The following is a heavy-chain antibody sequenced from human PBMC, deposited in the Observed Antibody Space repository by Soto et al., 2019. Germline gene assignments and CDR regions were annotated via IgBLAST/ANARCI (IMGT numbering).Heavy chain of an antibody. D-gene: IGHD5-12*01. CDR3: ARMGWLQESDY. V-gene: IGHV1-46*01. Sequence: GPSAKVSCKASVYTFTSYYMQWARQAPGQGLEWMGIINPSGGRTTYAQKFQGRVTMTRDTSTSTVYMELSSLRSEDTALYYCARMGWLQESDYWGQGTLVTVSS. J-gene: IGHJ4*02. CDR1: VYTFTSYY. CDR2: INPSGGRT.